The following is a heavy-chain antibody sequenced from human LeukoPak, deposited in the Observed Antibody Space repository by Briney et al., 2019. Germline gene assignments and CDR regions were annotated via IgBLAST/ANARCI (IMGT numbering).Heavy chain of an antibody. CDR1: GFSFSDAW. CDR2: VRYDGNNP. CDR3: ARGSRYGDYPYYCDF. D-gene: IGHD4-17*01. J-gene: IGHJ4*02. V-gene: IGHV3-30*02. Sequence: PGGSLRLSCAASGFSFSDAWMSWVRQIPGKGLDWVAFVRYDGNNPYYSASVKGRFTISRDNSKNTVLLQMNNLRLEDAAVYYCARGSRYGDYPYYCDFWGQGTLVTVSS.